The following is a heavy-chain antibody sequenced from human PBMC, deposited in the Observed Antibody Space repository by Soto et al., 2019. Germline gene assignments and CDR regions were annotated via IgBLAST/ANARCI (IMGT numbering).Heavy chain of an antibody. J-gene: IGHJ3*02. Sequence: GGSLRLSCAASGFTVSSNYMSWVRQAPGKGLEWVSVIYSGGSTYYADSVKGRFTISRHNSKNTLYLQMNSLRAEDAAVYDCAIDGRGQWGPSDMVAFDIWGQGTMVTVSS. CDR3: AIDGRGQWGPSDMVAFDI. V-gene: IGHV3-53*04. CDR2: IYSGGST. CDR1: GFTVSSNY. D-gene: IGHD6-19*01.